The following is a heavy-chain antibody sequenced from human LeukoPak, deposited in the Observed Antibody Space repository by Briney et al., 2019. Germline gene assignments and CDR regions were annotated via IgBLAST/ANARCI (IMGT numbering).Heavy chain of an antibody. Sequence: PGGSLRLSCAASGFTFSSYEMNWVRQAPGKGLEWVSYISSSGSTIYYADSVKGRFTISRDNSKNTLYLQMNSLRAEDTAVYYCAKDGVWFGELPYFDYWGQGTLVTVSS. CDR3: AKDGVWFGELPYFDY. D-gene: IGHD3-10*01. CDR2: ISSSGSTI. J-gene: IGHJ4*02. V-gene: IGHV3-48*03. CDR1: GFTFSSYE.